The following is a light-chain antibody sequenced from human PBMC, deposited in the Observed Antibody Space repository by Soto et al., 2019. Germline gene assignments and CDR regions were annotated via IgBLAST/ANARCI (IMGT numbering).Light chain of an antibody. Sequence: EIVMTQSPATLSVSPGERATLSCRASQSVSSNLAWYQQKPGQAPRLLIYGASTRATGIPARFSGSGSGTEFTLTISSLQFEDFAVYYCQQYNNWPPWTVGQGNKVEIK. J-gene: IGKJ1*01. V-gene: IGKV3-15*01. CDR2: GAS. CDR1: QSVSSN. CDR3: QQYNNWPPWT.